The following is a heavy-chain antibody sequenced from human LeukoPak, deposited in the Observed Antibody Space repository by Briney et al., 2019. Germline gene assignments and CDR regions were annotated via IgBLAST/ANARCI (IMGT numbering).Heavy chain of an antibody. CDR1: GFTFSTYT. CDR2: IKEDGSEK. V-gene: IGHV3-7*01. Sequence: GGSLRLSCAASGFTFSTYTMNWVRQAPGKGLEWVANIKEDGSEKYNVDSVKGRFTISRDNAMNSLYLQMNSLRAEDTAVYYCARDKVGTGATHLDYWGQGALVTVSS. CDR3: ARDKVGTGATHLDY. D-gene: IGHD1-26*01. J-gene: IGHJ4*02.